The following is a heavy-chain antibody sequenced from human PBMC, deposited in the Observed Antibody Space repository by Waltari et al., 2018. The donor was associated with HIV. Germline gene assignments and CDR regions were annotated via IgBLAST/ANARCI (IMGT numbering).Heavy chain of an antibody. CDR1: GHSISSGYF. D-gene: IGHD3-10*01. V-gene: IGHV4-38-2*02. CDR2: MFHNGST. CDR3: AREWGTLMVAWFDP. J-gene: IGHJ5*02. Sequence: QVQLQESGPGLVKPSETLSLTCAVSGHSISSGYFWGWNRQPPGKALEWIGSMFHNGSTYYNPSLKSRVTISVDTSKNQFSLKLSSVTSADTAIYYCAREWGTLMVAWFDPWGQGTLVTVSS.